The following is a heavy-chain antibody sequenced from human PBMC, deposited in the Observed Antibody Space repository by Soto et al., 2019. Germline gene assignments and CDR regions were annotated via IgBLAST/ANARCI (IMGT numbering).Heavy chain of an antibody. D-gene: IGHD4-17*01. CDR2: ISAYDGKT. V-gene: IGHV1-18*01. CDR1: GYTFTSYG. Sequence: ASVKVSCKASGYTFTSYGISWVRQAPGQGLEWMGCISAYDGKTNYAQKFQGRVTMTEDTSTDTAYMELSSLRSEDTAVYYCATDIGEATVPTWGQGTLVTVSS. J-gene: IGHJ5*02. CDR3: ATDIGEATVPT.